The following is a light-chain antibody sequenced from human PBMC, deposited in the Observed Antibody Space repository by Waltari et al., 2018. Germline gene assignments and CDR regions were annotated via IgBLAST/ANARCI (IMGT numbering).Light chain of an antibody. J-gene: IGLJ3*02. CDR1: SGHSSNV. CDR3: QTGGHGTWV. CDR2: VNSDGSQ. V-gene: IGLV4-69*01. Sequence: QLVLTQSPSAPPSLGASLKLTCTLSSGHSSNVIAWHQQQPEKGPRFWLKVNSDGSQSKGERLPDRFSGSSYGAEHYLTSASRQGKDEAEYYCQTGGHGTWVFGGGTKLTVL.